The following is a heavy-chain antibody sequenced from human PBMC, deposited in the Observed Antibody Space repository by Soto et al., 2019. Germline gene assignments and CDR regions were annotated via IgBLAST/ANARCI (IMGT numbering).Heavy chain of an antibody. CDR3: ARNVDYGDYVRVWFDP. V-gene: IGHV1-18*01. CDR2: ISAYNGNT. Sequence: GASVKVSCKASGYTFTSYGISWVRQAPGQGLEWMGWISAYNGNTNYAQKLQGRVTMTTDTSTSTAYMELRSLRSDDTAVYYCARNVDYGDYVRVWFDPWGQGTLVTVSS. D-gene: IGHD4-17*01. CDR1: GYTFTSYG. J-gene: IGHJ5*02.